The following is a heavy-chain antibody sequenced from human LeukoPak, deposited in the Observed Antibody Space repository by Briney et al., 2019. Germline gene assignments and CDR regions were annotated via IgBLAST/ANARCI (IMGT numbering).Heavy chain of an antibody. J-gene: IGHJ5*02. V-gene: IGHV3-48*01. CDR3: ARDRTPFWFDP. CDR1: GFTFSSYG. D-gene: IGHD4-23*01. Sequence: GGTLRLSCAASGFTFSSYGMTWVRQAPGKGLEWVSYISSSSSTIYYADSVKGRFTISRDNAKNSLYLQLNSLRAEDTAVYYCARDRTPFWFDPWGQGTLVTVSS. CDR2: ISSSSSTI.